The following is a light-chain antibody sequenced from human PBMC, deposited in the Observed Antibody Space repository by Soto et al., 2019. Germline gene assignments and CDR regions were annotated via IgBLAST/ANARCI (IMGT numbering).Light chain of an antibody. V-gene: IGKV4-1*01. CDR1: QTVLHGSNY. Sequence: DIVMTQSPDSLAVSLGERATINCKSSQTVLHGSNYLAWYQQKQGQPPKLLIYWASTRESGVPDRFSGSGSGTDFTLTISSLQAEDVAVYYCQQYYTTPVTFGQGTKVEIK. CDR3: QQYYTTPVT. CDR2: WAS. J-gene: IGKJ1*01.